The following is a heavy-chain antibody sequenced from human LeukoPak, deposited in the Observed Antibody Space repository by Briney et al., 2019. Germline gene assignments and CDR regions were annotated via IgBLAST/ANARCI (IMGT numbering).Heavy chain of an antibody. CDR1: GYTFTSYV. CDR2: INAGNGNT. J-gene: IGHJ4*02. D-gene: IGHD2-15*01. V-gene: IGHV1-3*01. Sequence: ASVKVSCKASGYTFTSYVMHWVRQAPGQRLEWMGWINAGNGNTKYSRKFQGRVIITRDTSASTAYMELSSLRSEDTAVYYCARDKCSGGSCYQGGFDYWGQGTLVTVSS. CDR3: ARDKCSGGSCYQGGFDY.